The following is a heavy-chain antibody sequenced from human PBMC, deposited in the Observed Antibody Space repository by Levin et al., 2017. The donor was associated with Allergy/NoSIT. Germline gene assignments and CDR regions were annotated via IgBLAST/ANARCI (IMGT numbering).Heavy chain of an antibody. Sequence: SQTLSLTCAVSGYSIRSGYYWGWIRQPPGKGLEWIGSIYHSGSTYYNPSLKSRVTISVDTSKNQFSLKLSSVTAADTAVYYCARTHLITGGYFDYWGQGTLVTVSS. CDR3: ARTHLITGGYFDY. J-gene: IGHJ4*02. CDR1: GYSIRSGYY. CDR2: IYHSGST. V-gene: IGHV4-38-2*01. D-gene: IGHD3-16*01.